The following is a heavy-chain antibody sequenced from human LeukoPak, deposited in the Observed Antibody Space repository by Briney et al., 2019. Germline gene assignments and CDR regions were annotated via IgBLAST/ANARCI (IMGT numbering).Heavy chain of an antibody. CDR2: IYYSGST. D-gene: IGHD5-12*01. CDR1: GGSISSYY. J-gene: IGHJ5*02. Sequence: SETLSLTCTVSGGSISSYYWSWIRQPPGKGLVWIGDIYYSGSTNYNPSLKSRVTISVDTSKNQFSLKLSSVTAADTAVYYCARGTYGGYSGYLNWFDPWGQGTLVTVS. V-gene: IGHV4-59*01. CDR3: ARGTYGGYSGYLNWFDP.